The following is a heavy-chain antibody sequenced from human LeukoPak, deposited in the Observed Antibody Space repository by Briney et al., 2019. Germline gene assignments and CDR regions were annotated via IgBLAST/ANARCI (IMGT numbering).Heavy chain of an antibody. V-gene: IGHV3-48*02. CDR2: ISSSSTTI. D-gene: IGHD6-19*01. CDR1: GFTFSSYN. CDR3: ARDEEAVDYYFDY. J-gene: IGHJ4*02. Sequence: GGSLRLSCAASGFTFSSYNTNWVRQAPGKGLEWLSYISSSSTTIYYADSVRGRFTISRDNAKNSLFLQMNSLRDEDTAVYYCARDEEAVDYYFDYWGQGTLVTVSS.